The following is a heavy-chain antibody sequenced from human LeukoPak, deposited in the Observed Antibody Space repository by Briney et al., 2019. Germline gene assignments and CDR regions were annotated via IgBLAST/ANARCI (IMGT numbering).Heavy chain of an antibody. D-gene: IGHD1-26*01. J-gene: IGHJ4*02. Sequence: PGGSLRLSCAASGFTFSSYGMHWVRQAPGKGLEWVAFIRYDGSNKYYADSVKGRFTISRDNSKNTLYLQMNSLRAEDTAVYYCARDGSYWFAYYFDYWGQGTQVTVSS. CDR1: GFTFSSYG. CDR2: IRYDGSNK. V-gene: IGHV3-30*02. CDR3: ARDGSYWFAYYFDY.